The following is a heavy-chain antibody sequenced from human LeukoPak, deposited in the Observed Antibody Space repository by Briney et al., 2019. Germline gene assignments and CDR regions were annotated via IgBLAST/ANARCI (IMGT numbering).Heavy chain of an antibody. V-gene: IGHV4-38-2*01. CDR1: GHSTTRGYY. Sequence: SETLSLTCAISGHSTTRGYYWAWFRQSPGKGLEWIATFFQTYKSFYNASLESRVTMSLDTSQSQFSLNLTSVTAADTAVYYCARVLSVPYLIDSWGRGTQVTVSS. CDR2: FFQTYKS. D-gene: IGHD3-10*02. CDR3: ARVLSVPYLIDS. J-gene: IGHJ4*02.